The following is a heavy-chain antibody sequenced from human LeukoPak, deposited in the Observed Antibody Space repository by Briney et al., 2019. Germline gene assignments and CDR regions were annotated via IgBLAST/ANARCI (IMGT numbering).Heavy chain of an antibody. CDR2: IYHSGST. CDR3: ARDRVVRDFWSGYYMGVYFDY. Sequence: SETLSLTCTVSGYSISSGYYWGWIRQPPGKGLEWIGSIYHSGSTYYNPSLKSRVTISVDTSKNQFSLKLSSVTAADTAVYYCARDRVVRDFWSGYYMGVYFDYWGQGTLVTVSS. J-gene: IGHJ4*02. CDR1: GYSISSGYY. D-gene: IGHD3-3*01. V-gene: IGHV4-38-2*02.